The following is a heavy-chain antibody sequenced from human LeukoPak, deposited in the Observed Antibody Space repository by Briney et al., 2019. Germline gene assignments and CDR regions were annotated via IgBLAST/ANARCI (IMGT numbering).Heavy chain of an antibody. J-gene: IGHJ5*02. CDR2: IKHDGSDQ. V-gene: IGHV3-7*01. CDR3: ARGIATGIDFFDP. CDR1: GFTFSNYW. D-gene: IGHD6-13*01. Sequence: PGGSLRLSCAASGFTFSNYWLTWVRQAPGKGLEWVANIKHDGSDQYYLDSVKGRCTFSRDNAKNSLYLQMNSLRAEDTAVYYCARGIATGIDFFDPWGQGTLVTVSS.